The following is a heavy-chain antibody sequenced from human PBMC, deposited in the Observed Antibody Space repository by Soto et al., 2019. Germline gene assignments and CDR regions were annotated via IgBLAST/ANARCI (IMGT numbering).Heavy chain of an antibody. CDR2: ISYDGNTK. CDR1: GFIFSGYA. CDR3: AKETSAYEIDY. Sequence: QVQLVESGGGVVQPGRSLRLSCAASGFIFSGYAMNWVRQAPGKGLEWVAVISYDGNTKYYADSVKGRFTVSRDNSKNTLYVQMNNLSAEDTAMYYCAKETSAYEIDYWGQGTLVNFSS. V-gene: IGHV3-30-3*01. J-gene: IGHJ4*02. D-gene: IGHD5-12*01.